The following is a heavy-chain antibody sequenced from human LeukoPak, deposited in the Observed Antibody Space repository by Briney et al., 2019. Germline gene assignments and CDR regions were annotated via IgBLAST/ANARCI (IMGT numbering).Heavy chain of an antibody. CDR2: FGRDDGRT. CDR3: ATESDYYDTSIFFSY. V-gene: IGHV1-24*01. Sequence: ASVKVSCKVSGIILTELPIHWVRQAPGKGLEWVGRFGRDDGRTISAQKFQARVRMSEDTSTDTAYMELRSLKSDDTAVYYCATESDYYDTSIFFSYWGQGTLVTVSS. CDR1: GIILTELP. D-gene: IGHD3-22*01. J-gene: IGHJ4*02.